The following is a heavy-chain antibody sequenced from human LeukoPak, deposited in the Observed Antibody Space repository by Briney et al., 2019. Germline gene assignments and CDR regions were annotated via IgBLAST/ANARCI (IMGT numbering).Heavy chain of an antibody. CDR1: GFTFSPYS. CDR3: ARDARYSSSWHWSFDY. CDR2: ISYDGSNK. V-gene: IGHV3-30*03. J-gene: IGHJ4*02. D-gene: IGHD6-13*01. Sequence: PGGSLRLSCAASGFTFSPYSINWVRQAPGKGLEWVAVISYDGSNKYYADSVKGRFTISRDNAKNSLYLQMNSLRAEDTAVYYCARDARYSSSWHWSFDYWGQGNLVTVSS.